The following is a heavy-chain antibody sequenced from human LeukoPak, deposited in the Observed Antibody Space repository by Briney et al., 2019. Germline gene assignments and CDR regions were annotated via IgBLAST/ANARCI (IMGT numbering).Heavy chain of an antibody. J-gene: IGHJ3*02. D-gene: IGHD3-22*01. CDR3: ARGIGTSYDSSRDAFDI. V-gene: IGHV4-61*02. CDR2: ICSPGTN. CDR1: AGAINSGDDY. Sequence: SETLSLTCTVSAGAINSGDDYWSWIRQPAGKGLEWIGRICSPGTNYNYNPSLKSRVTISIDTSKNQFSLKLTSVTAADTAVYYCARGIGTSYDSSRDAFDIWGQGTMVTVSS.